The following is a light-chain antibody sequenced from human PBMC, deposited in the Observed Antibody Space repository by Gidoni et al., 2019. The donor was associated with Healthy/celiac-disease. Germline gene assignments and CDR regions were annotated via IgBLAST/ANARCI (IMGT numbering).Light chain of an antibody. CDR1: QSVSSY. J-gene: IGKJ3*01. CDR2: DAS. V-gene: IGKV3-11*01. CDR3: QQRSNWPFP. Sequence: EIVLTQSPATLSLSPGERATLSCRASQSVSSYLAWYQQKPGQAPRLLIYDASNRATGIPARFSGSGSGTDFTLTISSLEPEDFAVYYCQQRSNWPFPFGPXTNVDIK.